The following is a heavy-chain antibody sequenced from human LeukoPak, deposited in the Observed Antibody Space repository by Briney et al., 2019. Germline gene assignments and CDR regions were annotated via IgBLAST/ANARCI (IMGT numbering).Heavy chain of an antibody. CDR3: ASGGRWGAFDI. Sequence: SEALSLTCSVSGDSIRSATYFWAWIRQPPGKGLEWIGTTYYRGSIYYNPSLESRVTISTDTSKNQFSLKLTSVTAADTAVYYCASGGRWGAFDIWGQGTMVTVSS. D-gene: IGHD1-26*01. J-gene: IGHJ3*02. CDR1: GDSIRSATYF. V-gene: IGHV4-39*01. CDR2: TYYRGSI.